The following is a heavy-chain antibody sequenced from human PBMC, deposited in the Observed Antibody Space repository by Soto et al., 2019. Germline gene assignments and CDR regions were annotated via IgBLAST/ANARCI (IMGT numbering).Heavy chain of an antibody. V-gene: IGHV3-30*03. CDR2: ISYDGSNK. CDR3: ARDVMRRILGGFDP. D-gene: IGHD2-21*01. J-gene: IGHJ5*02. Sequence: GSLRLSCAASGFTFSSYGMHWVRQAPGKGLEWVAVISYDGSNKYYADSVKGRFTISRDNSKNTLYLQMNSLRAEDTAVYYCARDVMRRILGGFDPWGQGTLVTVSS. CDR1: GFTFSSYG.